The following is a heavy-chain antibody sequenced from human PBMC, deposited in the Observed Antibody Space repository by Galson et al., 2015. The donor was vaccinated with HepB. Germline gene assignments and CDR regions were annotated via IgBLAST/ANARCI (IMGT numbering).Heavy chain of an antibody. V-gene: IGHV3-23*01. CDR3: VRDIYGDYGPMD. CDR1: GFTFSSVS. J-gene: IGHJ4*02. D-gene: IGHD4-17*01. CDR2: IGGRGVTT. Sequence: SLRLSCAASGFTFSSVSMAWVRQAPGKGLEWVSIIGGRGVTTFYADSVKGRFSISRDNSKNTLYLQMNSLRAEDTAVYYCVRDIYGDYGPMDWGRATLVADSS.